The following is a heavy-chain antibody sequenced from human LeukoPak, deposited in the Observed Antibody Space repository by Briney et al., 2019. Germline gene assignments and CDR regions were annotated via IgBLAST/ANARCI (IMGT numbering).Heavy chain of an antibody. CDR1: GFTFSNYA. Sequence: GGSLRLSCAASGFTFSNYAMSWVRQAPGKGLEWVSAITGSGGNTYYADSVKGRFTISRDNSKNTVFLQMNSLRAEDTAVYYCARDSRSRYYGSGSYHDAFDIWGQGTMVTVSS. J-gene: IGHJ3*02. D-gene: IGHD3-10*01. V-gene: IGHV3-23*01. CDR2: ITGSGGNT. CDR3: ARDSRSRYYGSGSYHDAFDI.